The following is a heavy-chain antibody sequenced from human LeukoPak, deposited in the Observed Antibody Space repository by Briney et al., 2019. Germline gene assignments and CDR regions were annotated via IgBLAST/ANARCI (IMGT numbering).Heavy chain of an antibody. CDR2: IWYDGSNK. V-gene: IGHV3-33*01. CDR1: GFTFSSYG. Sequence: GRSLRLSCAASGFTFSSYGMHWVRQAPGKGLEWVAVIWYDGSNKYYADSVKGRFTISRDNSKNTLYLQMNSLRAEDTAVYYCARDLLPRAYYYDSSGYAHWGQVTLVTVSS. D-gene: IGHD3-22*01. CDR3: ARDLLPRAYYYDSSGYAH. J-gene: IGHJ4*02.